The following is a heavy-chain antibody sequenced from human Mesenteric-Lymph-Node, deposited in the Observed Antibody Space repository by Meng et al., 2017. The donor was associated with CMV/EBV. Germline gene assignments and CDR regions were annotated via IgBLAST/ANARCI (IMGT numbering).Heavy chain of an antibody. CDR3: ARSGGVSPRRTYFDY. CDR1: AGSFSTYY. J-gene: IGHJ4*01. CDR2: LDYSGST. V-gene: IGHV4-59*01. D-gene: IGHD3-16*01. Sequence: GSLRLSCTVSAGSFSTYYWSWIRQPPGKGLEWIGYLDYSGSTDYNPSLKSRVIISLDRTKNQLSLRVNSVTAADTAVYYCARSGGVSPRRTYFDYWGHGTLVTVSS.